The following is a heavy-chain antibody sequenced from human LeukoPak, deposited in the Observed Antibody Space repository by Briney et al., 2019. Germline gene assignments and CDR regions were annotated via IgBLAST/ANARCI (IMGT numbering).Heavy chain of an antibody. V-gene: IGHV4-39*07. J-gene: IGHJ4*02. CDR1: GGSVSTSDYY. Sequence: SETLSLTCTVSGGSVSTSDYYWGWIRQSPVKGLEWIGDVLYTGKTNYNPFLRGRATVSIDTSKNQFSLKLTYVTAADSAVYYCARVFDSWGQGTLVTVSS. CDR3: ARVFDS. CDR2: VLYTGKT.